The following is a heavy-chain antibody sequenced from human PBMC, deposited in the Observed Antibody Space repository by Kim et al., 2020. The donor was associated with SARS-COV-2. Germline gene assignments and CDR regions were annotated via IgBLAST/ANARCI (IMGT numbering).Heavy chain of an antibody. J-gene: IGHJ5*02. V-gene: IGHV1-3*01. CDR3: ARDYYDSSGGENWFDP. Sequence: NVQGSVTITRDTSASTAYMELSSLRSEDTAVYYCARDYYDSSGGENWFDPWGQGTLVTVSS. D-gene: IGHD3-22*01.